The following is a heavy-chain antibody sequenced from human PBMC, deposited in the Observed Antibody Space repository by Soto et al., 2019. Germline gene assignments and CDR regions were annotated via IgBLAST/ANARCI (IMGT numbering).Heavy chain of an antibody. CDR3: AGGPSLSGSFFDS. Sequence: SQTLSLTCAISGDSVSSETNAWNWIRQSPSRGLEWLGRTYYTSRWHNDYAVSVESRITISPDTSKNQFSLQLNSVSPEDTAVYFCAGGPSLSGSFFDSWGQGTLVPVSS. CDR2: TYYTSRWHN. CDR1: GDSVSSETNA. J-gene: IGHJ4*02. D-gene: IGHD1-26*01. V-gene: IGHV6-1*01.